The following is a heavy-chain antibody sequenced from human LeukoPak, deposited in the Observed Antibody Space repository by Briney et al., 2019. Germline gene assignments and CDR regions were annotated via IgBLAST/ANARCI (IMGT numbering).Heavy chain of an antibody. V-gene: IGHV4-61*02. J-gene: IGHJ6*03. Sequence: SQTLSLTCTVSGGSISSDDYYWSWIRQPAGKGLEWIGRIYTSGSTNYNPSLKSRVTMSVDTSKNQFSLKLSSVTAADTAVYYCAREYSSSWYGYYYYYMDVWGKGTTVTVSS. CDR1: GGSISSDDYY. CDR2: IYTSGST. D-gene: IGHD6-13*01. CDR3: AREYSSSWYGYYYYYMDV.